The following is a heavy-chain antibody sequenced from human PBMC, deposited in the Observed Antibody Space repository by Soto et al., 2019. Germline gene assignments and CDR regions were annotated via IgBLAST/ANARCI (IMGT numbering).Heavy chain of an antibody. D-gene: IGHD5-12*01. Sequence: QPGGSLRLSCAASGFTFSSYAMSWVRQAPGKGLEWVSAISGSGGSTYYADSVKGRFTISRDNSKNTLYLQMNSLRAEDTAVYYCAFRSGWLRQNDFDYWGQGTLVTVSS. V-gene: IGHV3-23*01. CDR1: GFTFSSYA. J-gene: IGHJ4*02. CDR3: AFRSGWLRQNDFDY. CDR2: ISGSGGST.